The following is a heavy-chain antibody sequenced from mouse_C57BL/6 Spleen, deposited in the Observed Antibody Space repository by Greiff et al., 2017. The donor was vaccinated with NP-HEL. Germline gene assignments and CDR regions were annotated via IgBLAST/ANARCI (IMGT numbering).Heavy chain of an antibody. CDR1: GYSITSGYY. D-gene: IGHD1-1*01. V-gene: IGHV3-6*01. CDR3: ARGTTVVVDY. Sequence: EVKLMESGPGLVKPSQSLSLTCSVTGYSITSGYYWNWIRQFPGNKLEWMGYISYDGSNNYNPSLKNRISITRDTSKNQFFLKLNSVTTEDTATYYCARGTTVVVDYWGQGTTLTVSS. J-gene: IGHJ2*01. CDR2: ISYDGSN.